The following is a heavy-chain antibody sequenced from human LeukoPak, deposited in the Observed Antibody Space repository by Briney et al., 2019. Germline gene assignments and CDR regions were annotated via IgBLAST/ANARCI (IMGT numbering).Heavy chain of an antibody. D-gene: IGHD3-22*01. J-gene: IGHJ4*02. CDR2: ISSKGELT. CDR1: GFTFSIYA. Sequence: AGGSLRLSCAASGFTFSIYAMSWVRQAPGKGLEWVSSISSKGELTFYADSVKGRFTISRDNSESTLYLQMNILRAEDTAIYYCTRDRPNHYGSDGHYYRRNGDYWGQGTLVTVSS. CDR3: TRDRPNHYGSDGHYYRRNGDY. V-gene: IGHV3-23*01.